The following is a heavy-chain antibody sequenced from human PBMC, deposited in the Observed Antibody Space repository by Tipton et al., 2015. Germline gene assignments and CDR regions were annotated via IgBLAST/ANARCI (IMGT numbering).Heavy chain of an antibody. Sequence: TLSLTCTVSGDSIHKYYLTWIRQPPGRGLEWIGYIYHSASSNYNPSLKSRVTISLDTSKNQFSLKLSSVTAADTAVYYCASPSLPHDRGDYYFQSWGQGSLVTVSS. CDR3: ASPSLPHDRGDYYFQS. J-gene: IGHJ4*02. CDR1: GDSIHKYY. CDR2: IYHSASS. V-gene: IGHV4-59*08. D-gene: IGHD2-21*02.